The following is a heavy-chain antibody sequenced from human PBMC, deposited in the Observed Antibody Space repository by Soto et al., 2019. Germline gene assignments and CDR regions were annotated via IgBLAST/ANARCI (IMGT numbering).Heavy chain of an antibody. D-gene: IGHD2-2*01. J-gene: IGHJ6*02. V-gene: IGHV4-31*03. Sequence: PSETLSLTCTVSGGSISSGGYYWSWIRQHPGKGLEWIGYIYYSGSTYYNPSLKSRVTISVDTSKNQFSLKLSSVTAADTAVYYCARYPVPAAGTNYYYYYGMDVWGQGTTVTVSS. CDR3: ARYPVPAAGTNYYYYYGMDV. CDR1: GGSISSGGYY. CDR2: IYYSGST.